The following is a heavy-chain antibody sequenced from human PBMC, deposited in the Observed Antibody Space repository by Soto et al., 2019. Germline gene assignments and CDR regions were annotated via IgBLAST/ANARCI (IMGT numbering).Heavy chain of an antibody. J-gene: IGHJ4*02. CDR1: ADTFTSYY. V-gene: IGHV1-69*06. Sequence: SVKFSCKAPADTFTSYYIHWVRQAPGHGLEWMGGIIPIFGTANYAQKFQGRVTITADKSTSTAYMELSSLRSEDTAVYYCASCKRRGYSYGYGDFDYWGQGTLVTVSS. CDR2: IIPIFGTA. CDR3: ASCKRRGYSYGYGDFDY. D-gene: IGHD5-18*01.